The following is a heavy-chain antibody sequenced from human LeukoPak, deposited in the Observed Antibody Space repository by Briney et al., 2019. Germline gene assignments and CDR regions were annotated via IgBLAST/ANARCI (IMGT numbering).Heavy chain of an antibody. Sequence: ASVKVSCKASGYTFTGYYMHWVRQAPGQGLEWMGWINPNSGGINYAQKFQGRVTMTRDTSISTAYMELSRLRSDDTAVYYCAREIRIAAAGHFDYWGQGTLVTVSS. J-gene: IGHJ4*02. CDR1: GYTFTGYY. CDR2: INPNSGGI. D-gene: IGHD6-13*01. V-gene: IGHV1-2*02. CDR3: AREIRIAAAGHFDY.